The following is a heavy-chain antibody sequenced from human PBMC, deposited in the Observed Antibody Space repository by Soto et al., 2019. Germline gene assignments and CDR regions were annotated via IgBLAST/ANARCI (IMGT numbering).Heavy chain of an antibody. D-gene: IGHD4-17*01. J-gene: IGHJ6*03. V-gene: IGHV7-4-1*01. CDR3: ARGHYGDYLVNYMDV. Sequence: GASVKVSCKASGYTFTSYAMNWVRQAPGQGLEWMGWINTNTGNPTYAQGFTGRFVFSLDTSVSTAYLQICSLKAEDTAVYYCARGHYGDYLVNYMDVWGKGTTVTVSS. CDR2: INTNTGNP. CDR1: GYTFTSYA.